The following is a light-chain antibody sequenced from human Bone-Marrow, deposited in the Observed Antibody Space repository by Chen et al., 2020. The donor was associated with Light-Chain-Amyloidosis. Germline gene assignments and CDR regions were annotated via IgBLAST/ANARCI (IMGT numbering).Light chain of an antibody. CDR2: DDS. Sequence: SYVLTQPSSVSVAPGQTATIACGGNNIGSTSVHWYQQTPGQAPLLVVYDDSDRPSGIPGRLSGSNSGNAATLTISRVEAGDEADDSCQVWDRSSDRPVFGGGTKLTVL. V-gene: IGLV3-21*02. CDR1: NIGSTS. J-gene: IGLJ3*02. CDR3: QVWDRSSDRPV.